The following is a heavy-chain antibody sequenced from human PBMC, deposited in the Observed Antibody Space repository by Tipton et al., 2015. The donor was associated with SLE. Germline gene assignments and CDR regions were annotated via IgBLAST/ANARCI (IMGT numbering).Heavy chain of an antibody. D-gene: IGHD1-14*01. V-gene: IGHV3-48*03. J-gene: IGHJ4*02. CDR3: TRGADRGASDH. CDR2: ITSSGGWTK. CDR1: GFTFSSYE. Sequence: GSLRLSCAGSGFTFSSYEMYWVRQAPGKGLEWVSYITSSGGWTKYYAASVRGRFTISRDNAKNSLFLHMNSLSAEDTAVYFCTRGADRGASDHWGQGTLVTVSS.